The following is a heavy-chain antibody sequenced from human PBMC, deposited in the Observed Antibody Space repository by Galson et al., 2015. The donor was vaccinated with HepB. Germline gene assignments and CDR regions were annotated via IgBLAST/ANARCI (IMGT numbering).Heavy chain of an antibody. D-gene: IGHD6-13*01. Sequence: SVKVSCKVSGFIFSKLSMHWVRQAPGKGLEWMGGFDPEEGETIYAQKFQGRVTMTEDTSTDTAYMELSSLRSEDTAVYYCATDTRTSSIAAAGHYYYGMDVWGQVTTGTFS. V-gene: IGHV1-24*01. CDR3: ATDTRTSSIAAAGHYYYGMDV. CDR2: FDPEEGET. CDR1: GFIFSKLS. J-gene: IGHJ6*02.